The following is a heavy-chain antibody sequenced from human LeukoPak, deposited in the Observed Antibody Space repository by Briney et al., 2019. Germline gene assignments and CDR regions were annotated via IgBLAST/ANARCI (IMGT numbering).Heavy chain of an antibody. V-gene: IGHV3-20*04. CDR3: ARDGRQQLARIFDY. J-gene: IGHJ4*02. CDR2: INWNGGST. D-gene: IGHD6-13*01. Sequence: GGSLRLSCAASGFIFDDYGMNWLRQAPGKGLDWVSGINWNGGSTGYADSVKGRFTISRDNAKNSLYLQMNSLRAEDTALYYCARDGRQQLARIFDYWGQGTLVTVSS. CDR1: GFIFDDYG.